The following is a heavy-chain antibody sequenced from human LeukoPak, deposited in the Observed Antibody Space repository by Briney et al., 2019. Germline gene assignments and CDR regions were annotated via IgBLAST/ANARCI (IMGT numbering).Heavy chain of an antibody. D-gene: IGHD2-2*01. V-gene: IGHV3-23*01. J-gene: IGHJ4*02. Sequence: GGSLRLSCAASGFTFSSYAMSWVRQAPGKGLEWVSAISGSGGSTYYADSVKGRFTISRDNSKSTLYLQMNSLRAEDTAVYYCAKDLRYCSSTSCFTGSDYWGQGTLVTVSS. CDR1: GFTFSSYA. CDR2: ISGSGGST. CDR3: AKDLRYCSSTSCFTGSDY.